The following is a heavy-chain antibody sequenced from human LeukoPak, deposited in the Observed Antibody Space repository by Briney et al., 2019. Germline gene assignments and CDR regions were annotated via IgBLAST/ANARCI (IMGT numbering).Heavy chain of an antibody. Sequence: PSETLSLTCTVSGGSISSSSYYWGWIRQPPGKGLEWIGSIYYSRSTYYNPSLKSRVTISVDTSRNQFSLKLSSVTAADTAVYYCARHATGDFPDYWGQGTLVTVSS. J-gene: IGHJ4*02. CDR3: ARHATGDFPDY. D-gene: IGHD4-17*01. CDR1: GGSISSSSYY. CDR2: IYYSRST. V-gene: IGHV4-39*01.